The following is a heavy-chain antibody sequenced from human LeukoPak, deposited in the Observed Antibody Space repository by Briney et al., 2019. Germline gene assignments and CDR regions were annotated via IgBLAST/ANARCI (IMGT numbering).Heavy chain of an antibody. Sequence: WASVKVSCKASGGTFSSYAISWVRQAPGQGLEWMGRIIPIFGIANYAQKFQGRVTITADKSTSTAYMELSSLRSEDTAVYYCARETAYCGGGDCYAYFDYWGQGTLVTVSS. V-gene: IGHV1-69*04. D-gene: IGHD2-21*02. CDR2: IIPIFGIA. J-gene: IGHJ4*02. CDR3: ARETAYCGGGDCYAYFDY. CDR1: GGTFSSYA.